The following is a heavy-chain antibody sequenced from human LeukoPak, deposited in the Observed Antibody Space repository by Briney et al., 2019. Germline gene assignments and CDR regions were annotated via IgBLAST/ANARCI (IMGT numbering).Heavy chain of an antibody. Sequence: GGSLRLSCTASGFTFGDYAMSWVRQAPGKGLEGVGFIRSKAYGGTTEYAASVKGRFTISRDDSKSIAYLQMNSLKTEDTAVYYCTRDCSSTSCYELYYYYYGMDVWGQGTTVTVSS. CDR3: TRDCSSTSCYELYYYYYGMDV. J-gene: IGHJ6*02. V-gene: IGHV3-49*04. CDR2: IRSKAYGGTT. D-gene: IGHD2-2*01. CDR1: GFTFGDYA.